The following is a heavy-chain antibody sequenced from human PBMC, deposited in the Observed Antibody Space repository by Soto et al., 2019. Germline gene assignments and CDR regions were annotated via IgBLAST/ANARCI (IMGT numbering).Heavy chain of an antibody. CDR1: GFTFSNCS. Sequence: PGGSLTLSCGASGFTFSNCSMNWVRQAPGKGLEWLSHISSSSSTIPYADSVKGRFTISRDNAKNSLYLQMNSLRAEDTAVYYCARSGYCSSTSCYAEESWFDHWGQGSLVTVSS. V-gene: IGHV3-48*01. J-gene: IGHJ5*02. CDR3: ARSGYCSSTSCYAEESWFDH. CDR2: ISSSSSTI. D-gene: IGHD2-2*01.